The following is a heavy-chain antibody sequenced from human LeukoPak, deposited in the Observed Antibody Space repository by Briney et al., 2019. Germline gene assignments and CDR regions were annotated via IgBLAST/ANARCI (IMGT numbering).Heavy chain of an antibody. CDR3: ARGASIVVVPAARRGYYFDY. Sequence: GGSLRLSCAASGFTFSSYSMNWVRQAPGKGLEWVSSISSSSSYIYYADSVKGRLTISRDNAKNSLYLQMNSLRAEDTAVYYCARGASIVVVPAARRGYYFDYWGQGTLVTVSS. D-gene: IGHD2-2*01. CDR1: GFTFSSYS. CDR2: ISSSSSYI. J-gene: IGHJ4*02. V-gene: IGHV3-21*01.